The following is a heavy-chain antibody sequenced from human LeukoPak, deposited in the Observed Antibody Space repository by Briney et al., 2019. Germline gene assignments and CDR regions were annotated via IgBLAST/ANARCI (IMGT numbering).Heavy chain of an antibody. CDR2: IKSKTDGGTT. Sequence: GGSLRLSCAASGFTFSNAWLSWVRQAPGKGLEWVGRIKSKTDGGTTDYAAPVKGRFTISRDDSKNTLYLQMNSLKTEDTAVYYCTTDPTLAAAGPIPYYYYYMDVWGKGTTVTVSS. J-gene: IGHJ6*03. D-gene: IGHD6-13*01. CDR3: TTDPTLAAAGPIPYYYYYMDV. V-gene: IGHV3-15*01. CDR1: GFTFSNAW.